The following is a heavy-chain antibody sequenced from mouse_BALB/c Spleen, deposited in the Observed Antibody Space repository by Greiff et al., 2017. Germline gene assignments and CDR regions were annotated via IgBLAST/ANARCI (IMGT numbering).Heavy chain of an antibody. J-gene: IGHJ1*01. V-gene: IGHV5-9-4*01. CDR3: ASNFDV. CDR2: ISSGGSYT. CDR1: GFTFSSYA. Sequence: EVQGVESGGGLVKPGGSLKLSCAASGFTFSSYAMSWVRQSPEKRLEWVAEISSGGSYTYYPDTVTGRFTISRDNAKNTLYLEMSSLRSEDTAMYYCASNFDVWGAGTTVTVSS.